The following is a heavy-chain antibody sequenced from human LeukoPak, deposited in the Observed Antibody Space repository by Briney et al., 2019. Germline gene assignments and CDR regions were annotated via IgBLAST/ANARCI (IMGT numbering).Heavy chain of an antibody. J-gene: IGHJ5*02. CDR2: IIPIFGTA. Sequence: SVKVSCKASGGTFSSYAISWVRQAPGQGLEWMGGIIPIFGTANYAQKFQGRVTTTTDESTSTAYMELSSLRSEDTAVYYCARDRGAAAGDNWFDPWGQGTLVTVSS. D-gene: IGHD6-13*01. V-gene: IGHV1-69*05. CDR3: ARDRGAAAGDNWFDP. CDR1: GGTFSSYA.